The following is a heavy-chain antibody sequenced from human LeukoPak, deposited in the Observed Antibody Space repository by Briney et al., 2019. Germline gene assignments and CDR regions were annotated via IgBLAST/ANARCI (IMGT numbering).Heavy chain of an antibody. V-gene: IGHV3-48*03. D-gene: IGHD4/OR15-4a*01. CDR3: ASRILDYTDV. J-gene: IGHJ6*02. Sequence: PGGSLRLSCAASGFTFSSYEMNWVRRAPGKGLEWVSFVSSSGGIIYYADSVKGRFTISRDNAKNSLYLQMNRLRAEDTAVYYCASRILDYTDVWGQGTTVTVSS. CDR2: VSSSGGII. CDR1: GFTFSSYE.